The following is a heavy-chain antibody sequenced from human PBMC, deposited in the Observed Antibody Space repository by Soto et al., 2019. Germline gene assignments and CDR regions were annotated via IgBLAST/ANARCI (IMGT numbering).Heavy chain of an antibody. CDR3: ARWNYHHYHHSSGNFRTSYYFDS. CDR2: INHSGSS. J-gene: IGHJ4*02. CDR1: GGSFNACY. D-gene: IGHD3-22*01. V-gene: IGHV4-34*02. Sequence: QLQQWGAGLLKPSETLSLTCAVYGGSFNACYWSWIRQPPGKGLEWIGEINHSGSSNYSPSLKGRLTISVDTSKNQLSLKLTSMTAADSAVYYCARWNYHHYHHSSGNFRTSYYFDSWGQGTLVTVSS.